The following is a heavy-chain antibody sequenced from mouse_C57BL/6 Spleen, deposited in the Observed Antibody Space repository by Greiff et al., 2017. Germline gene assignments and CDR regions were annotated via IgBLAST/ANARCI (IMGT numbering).Heavy chain of an antibody. J-gene: IGHJ2*01. CDR2: LYPGDGDT. CDR3: ARQELDY. CDR1: GYAFSSSW. V-gene: IGHV1-82*01. Sequence: QVQLQQSGPELVKPGASVKISCKASGYAFSSSWMNWVKQRPGKGLEWIGRLYPGDGDTNYNGKFKGTATLTADKSSSTAYMQLSSLTSEDSAVYFCARQELDYWGQGTTLTVSS.